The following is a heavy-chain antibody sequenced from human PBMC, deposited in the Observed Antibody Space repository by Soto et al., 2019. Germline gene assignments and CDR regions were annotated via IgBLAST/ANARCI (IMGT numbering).Heavy chain of an antibody. V-gene: IGHV3-21*01. Sequence: GGSLRLSCAASGFTFSSFSMNWVRQAPGKGLEWVSSISSSSTYIYYADSVKGRFTISRDNAKNSLYLQMNSLRAEDTAVYYCARGPHIAAAGTFDYWGQGTLVTVSS. D-gene: IGHD6-13*01. J-gene: IGHJ4*02. CDR3: ARGPHIAAAGTFDY. CDR1: GFTFSSFS. CDR2: ISSSSTYI.